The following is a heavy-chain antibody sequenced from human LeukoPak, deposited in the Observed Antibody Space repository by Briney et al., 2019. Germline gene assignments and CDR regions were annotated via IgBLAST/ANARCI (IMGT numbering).Heavy chain of an antibody. J-gene: IGHJ3*02. CDR2: HSGSGGST. CDR1: GFTLSSYA. D-gene: IGHD2-2*01. Sequence: GGSLRLSYAASGFTLSSYAMSWVRQAPGKGREWVSAHSGSGGSTYYADSVKGRFTISRDNSKNTLYLQMNSLRAEDTAVYYCAKTLCVVPAAIEAFDIWGQGTMVTVSS. CDR3: AKTLCVVPAAIEAFDI. V-gene: IGHV3-23*01.